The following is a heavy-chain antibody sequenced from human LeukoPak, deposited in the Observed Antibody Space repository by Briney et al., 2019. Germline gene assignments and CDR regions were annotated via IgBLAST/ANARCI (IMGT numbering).Heavy chain of an antibody. CDR1: GGSISTYY. CDR3: AREGGFLEWLPSYFDY. Sequence: PSETLSLTCTVSGGSISTYYWSWIRQPPGKGLEWIGHIYYSGSTNYNPSLKSRVTISVDTSKNQFSLKLSSVTAADTAVYYCAREGGFLEWLPSYFDYWGQGTLVTVSS. D-gene: IGHD3-3*01. J-gene: IGHJ4*02. CDR2: IYYSGST. V-gene: IGHV4-59*12.